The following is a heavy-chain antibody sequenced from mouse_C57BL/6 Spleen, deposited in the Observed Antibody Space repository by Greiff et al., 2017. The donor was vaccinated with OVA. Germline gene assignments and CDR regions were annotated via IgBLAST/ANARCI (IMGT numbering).Heavy chain of an antibody. CDR2: IDPENGDT. Sequence: VHVKQSGAELVRPGASVKLSCTASGFNIKDDYMHWVKQRPEQGLEWIGWIDPENGDTEYASKFQGRATITADTSSNTAYLQLSSLTSEDTAVYYCTTLGRAYWGQGTLVTVSA. V-gene: IGHV14-4*01. CDR1: GFNIKDDY. D-gene: IGHD4-1*01. CDR3: TTLGRAY. J-gene: IGHJ3*01.